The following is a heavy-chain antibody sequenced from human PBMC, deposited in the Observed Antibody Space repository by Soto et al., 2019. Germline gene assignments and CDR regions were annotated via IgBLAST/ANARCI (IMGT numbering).Heavy chain of an antibody. J-gene: IGHJ5*02. CDR1: GGSMSNYY. Sequence: QVQLQESGPGRVKASETLSLTCTVSGGSMSNYYWSWIRQRPGKGLEWIGYIYYIGSTNYNPSLKSRGTMSVDTSRNQVSLTLTSVTGADTAVYYWARGYSTALGAPWASLHWFDPWGKGTLFTVSS. V-gene: IGHV4-59*01. CDR3: ARGYSTALGAPWASLHWFDP. CDR2: IYYIGST. D-gene: IGHD1-26*01.